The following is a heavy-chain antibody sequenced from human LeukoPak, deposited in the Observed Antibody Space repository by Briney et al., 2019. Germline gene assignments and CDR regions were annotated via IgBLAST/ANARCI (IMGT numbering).Heavy chain of an antibody. D-gene: IGHD3-22*01. V-gene: IGHV3-30-3*01. CDR1: GFTFSSYA. J-gene: IGHJ2*01. CDR3: ASSAYDSSGYYYLPSYWYFDL. CDR2: ISYDGSNK. Sequence: PGGSLRLSCAASGFTFSSYAMHWVRQAPGKGLEWVAVISYDGSNKYYADSVKGRFTISRDNAKNSLYLQMNSLRAEDTAVYYCASSAYDSSGYYYLPSYWYFDLWGRGTLVTVSS.